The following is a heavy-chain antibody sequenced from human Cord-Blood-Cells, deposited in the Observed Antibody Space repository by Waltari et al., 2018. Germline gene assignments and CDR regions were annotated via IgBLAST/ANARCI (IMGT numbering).Heavy chain of an antibody. D-gene: IGHD7-27*01. Sequence: QVQLQQWGAGLLKPSETLSLTCAVYGVSFSGYYWSWIRQPPGKGLEWIGEINHSGSTNYNPSLKSRVTISVDTSKNQFSLKLSSVTAADTAVYYCARLGMGGDYWGQGTLVTVSS. CDR1: GVSFSGYY. V-gene: IGHV4-34*01. J-gene: IGHJ4*02. CDR3: ARLGMGGDY. CDR2: INHSGST.